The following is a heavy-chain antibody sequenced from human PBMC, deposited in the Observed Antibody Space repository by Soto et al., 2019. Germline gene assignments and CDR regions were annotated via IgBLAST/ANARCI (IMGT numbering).Heavy chain of an antibody. CDR2: ISGSGNGT. D-gene: IGHD3-10*01. Sequence: HPGGSLRLSCAASGFPFSNFAMIWVRQAPGKGLEWVSGISGSGNGTVYAGSVKGRFTVSRDNSRSTVYLQMNSLRVEDTAVYFCVRRDYFGSVRLGFKFWGQGALVTVSS. V-gene: IGHV3-23*01. CDR3: VRRDYFGSVRLGFKF. J-gene: IGHJ4*02. CDR1: GFPFSNFA.